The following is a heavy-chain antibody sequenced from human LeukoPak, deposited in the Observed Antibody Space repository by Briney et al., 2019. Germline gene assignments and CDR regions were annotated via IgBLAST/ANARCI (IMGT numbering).Heavy chain of an antibody. J-gene: IGHJ4*02. Sequence: GGSLRLSCAASGFTVSSNYMSWVRQAPGKGLEWVSVIYSGGSTYYADSVKGRFTISRDNSKNTLYLQMNSLRAEDTAVYHCARVRRIAAAFDYWGQGTLVTVSS. CDR3: ARVRRIAAAFDY. CDR2: IYSGGST. V-gene: IGHV3-53*01. D-gene: IGHD6-13*01. CDR1: GFTVSSNY.